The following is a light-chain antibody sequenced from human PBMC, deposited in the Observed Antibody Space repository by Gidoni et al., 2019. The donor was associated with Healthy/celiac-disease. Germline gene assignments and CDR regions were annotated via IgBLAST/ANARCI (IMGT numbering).Light chain of an antibody. CDR2: DAS. J-gene: IGKJ4*01. Sequence: DHQLTQPPTSVPAPVADRVTITCRASQGISSWLAWYQQKPGNAPKLLIYDASSWQCGVPSRFSGSGSGTDFTLNISSLQPEDFATYYCQQAISFPLTFGGGTKVEIK. CDR1: QGISSW. V-gene: IGKV1D-12*01. CDR3: QQAISFPLT.